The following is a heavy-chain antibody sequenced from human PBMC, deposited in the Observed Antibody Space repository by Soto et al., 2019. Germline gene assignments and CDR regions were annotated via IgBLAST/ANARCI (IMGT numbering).Heavy chain of an antibody. CDR1: GGSVSSSDYY. V-gene: IGHV4-39*01. Sequence: PSETLSLTCTVSGGSVSSSDYYWGWIRQPPGKGLEWIGSVYYSGITYYNPSLKSRVTISVDTPKNQFSLRLRSVTAADTAVYYWATGQDSYWKGHFDCLGQGARGAFAS. J-gene: IGHJ4*02. D-gene: IGHD3-10*01. CDR3: ATGQDSYWKGHFDC. CDR2: VYYSGIT.